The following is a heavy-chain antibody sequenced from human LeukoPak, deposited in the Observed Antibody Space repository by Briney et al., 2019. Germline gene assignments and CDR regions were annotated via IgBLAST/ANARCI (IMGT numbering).Heavy chain of an antibody. CDR3: ARDDCSSISCYHNWFDP. D-gene: IGHD2-2*01. CDR2: IKQDGSEK. CDR1: GFTFSSYW. V-gene: IGHV3-7*01. Sequence: QPGGSLRLSCAASGFTFSSYWMSWVRQAPGKELEWVANIKQDGSEKYYVDSVKGRFTISRDNAKNSLYLQMNSLRAEDTAVYYCARDDCSSISCYHNWFDPWGQGTLVTVSS. J-gene: IGHJ5*02.